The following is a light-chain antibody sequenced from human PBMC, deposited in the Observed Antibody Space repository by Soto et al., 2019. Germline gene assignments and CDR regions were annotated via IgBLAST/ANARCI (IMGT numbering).Light chain of an antibody. CDR3: LLSYSGTNWV. CDR1: TGAVTSGNY. J-gene: IGLJ3*02. Sequence: QAVVTQEPSLTVSPGGTVTFTCGSSTGAVTSGNYPYWFQKKPGQAPRTLIYDTTNKQSWTPARFSGSLLGGKAALTLAGAQTDDEADYYCLLSYSGTNWVFGGGTKLTVL. V-gene: IGLV7-46*01. CDR2: DTT.